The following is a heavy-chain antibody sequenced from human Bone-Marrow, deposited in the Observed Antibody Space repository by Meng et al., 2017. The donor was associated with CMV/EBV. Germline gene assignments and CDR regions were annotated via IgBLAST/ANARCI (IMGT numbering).Heavy chain of an antibody. CDR1: GYTFTSYG. J-gene: IGHJ5*02. D-gene: IGHD2-2*02. V-gene: IGHV1-18*01. Sequence: ASVKVSCKASGYTFTSYGISWVRQAPGQGLEWMGWISAYNGNTNYAQKLQGRVTMTTDTSTSTAYMELRSLRSDDTHVYYCARGLVVVPAAIPWWFDPWGQGTLVNVSS. CDR2: ISAYNGNT. CDR3: ARGLVVVPAAIPWWFDP.